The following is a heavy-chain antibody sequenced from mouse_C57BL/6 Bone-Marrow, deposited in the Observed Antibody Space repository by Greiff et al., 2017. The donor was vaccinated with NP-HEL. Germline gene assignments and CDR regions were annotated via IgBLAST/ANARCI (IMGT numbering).Heavy chain of an antibody. CDR2: IYPGSGST. CDR1: GYTFTSYW. CDR3: ARCPLLCPWYFDV. D-gene: IGHD1-1*02. V-gene: IGHV1-55*01. Sequence: QVQLQQPGAELVKPGASVKMSCKASGYTFTSYWITWVKQRPGQGLEWIGDIYPGSGSTNYNQKFKSKATLTVDTASSTAYMQLSSLTSEDSAVYYGARCPLLCPWYFDVWGTGTTVTVFS. J-gene: IGHJ1*03.